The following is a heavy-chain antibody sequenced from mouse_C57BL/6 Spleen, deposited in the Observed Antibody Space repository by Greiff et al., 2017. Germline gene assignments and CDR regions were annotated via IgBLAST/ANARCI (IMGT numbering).Heavy chain of an antibody. J-gene: IGHJ2*01. CDR2: IRSKSNNYAT. Sequence: EVKLQESGGGLVQPKGSLKISCEASGFSFNSYGMNWVRQAPGKGLEWVASIRSKSNNYATYYDDSVKDRFTISRDDSESMLYLQMNNLKTDDTAKYYCVRHVPRKGHYFDYWGQGTPLPVSS. V-gene: IGHV10-1*01. CDR3: VRHVPRKGHYFDY. CDR1: GFSFNSYG. D-gene: IGHD5-1*01.